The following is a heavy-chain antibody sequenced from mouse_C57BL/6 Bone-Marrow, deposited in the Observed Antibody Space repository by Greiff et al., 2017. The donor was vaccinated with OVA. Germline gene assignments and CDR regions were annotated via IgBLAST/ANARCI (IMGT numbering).Heavy chain of an antibody. J-gene: IGHJ3*01. V-gene: IGHV1-80*01. CDR1: GYAFSSYW. CDR3: ASPFYYGNYGGFAY. CDR2: IYPGDGDT. D-gene: IGHD2-1*01. Sequence: VQLQQSGAELVKPGASVKISCKASGYAFSSYWMNWVKQRPGKGLEWIGQIYPGDGDTNYNGKFKGKATLTADKSSSTAYMQLSSLTSEDSAVYFCASPFYYGNYGGFAYWGQGTLVTVSA.